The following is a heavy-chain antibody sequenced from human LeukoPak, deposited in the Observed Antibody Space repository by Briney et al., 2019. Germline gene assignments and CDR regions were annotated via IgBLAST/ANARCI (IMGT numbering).Heavy chain of an antibody. V-gene: IGHV4-4*09. CDR2: IYTSGST. J-gene: IGHJ4*02. CDR3: ARVVEGDYFDY. D-gene: IGHD2-15*01. Sequence: SETLSLTCTVSGGSISSYYWSWIRQPPGKGLEWIGYIYTSGSTNYNPSLKSRVTISVDTSKNQFSLKLSSVTAADTAVYYCARVVEGDYFDYWGQGTLVTVSS. CDR1: GGSISSYY.